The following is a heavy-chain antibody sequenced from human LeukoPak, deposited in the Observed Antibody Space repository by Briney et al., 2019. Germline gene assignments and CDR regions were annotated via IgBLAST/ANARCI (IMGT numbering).Heavy chain of an antibody. CDR2: ISYDGSNK. CDR3: ARDFGDYAQGVDY. CDR1: GFTFSSYA. Sequence: PGGSLRLSCAASGFTFSSYAMHWVRQAPGKGLEWVAVISYDGSNKYYADSVKGRFTISRDNSKNTLYLQMNSLRAEDTAVYYCARDFGDYAQGVDYWGQGTLVTVSS. J-gene: IGHJ4*02. V-gene: IGHV3-30-3*01. D-gene: IGHD4-17*01.